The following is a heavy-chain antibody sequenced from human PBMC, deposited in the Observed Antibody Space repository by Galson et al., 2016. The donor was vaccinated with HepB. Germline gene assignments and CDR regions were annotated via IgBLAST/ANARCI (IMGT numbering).Heavy chain of an antibody. Sequence: SLRLSCAASGFTFSSYAMVWVRQAPGKGLEWVGRIKSKIDGGTVDYAAPVKGRFTISGDDSKNTLYLQMTSLRTEDTAVYYCTTVLSTASMSGWYDWGFDSWGQGTLVSVSS. V-gene: IGHV3-15*01. CDR3: TTVLSTASMSGWYDWGFDS. CDR1: GFTFSSYA. CDR2: IKSKIDGGTV. D-gene: IGHD6-19*01. J-gene: IGHJ4*02.